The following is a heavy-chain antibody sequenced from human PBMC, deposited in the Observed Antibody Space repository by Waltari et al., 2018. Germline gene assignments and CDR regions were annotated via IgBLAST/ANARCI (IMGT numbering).Heavy chain of an antibody. V-gene: IGHV1-69*13. Sequence: QVQMVQSGAEVKKPGSSVKVSCKASGGSSTNYAISWVRQAPGQGLEWMGRIIPRFGTTDYEQNFQGRVTLTADTSTNTAYMELNSLRSEDTAMYYCARTLDYDFYFDYWGQGTLVTVSS. J-gene: IGHJ4*02. D-gene: IGHD3-3*01. CDR3: ARTLDYDFYFDY. CDR2: IIPRFGTT. CDR1: GGSSTNYA.